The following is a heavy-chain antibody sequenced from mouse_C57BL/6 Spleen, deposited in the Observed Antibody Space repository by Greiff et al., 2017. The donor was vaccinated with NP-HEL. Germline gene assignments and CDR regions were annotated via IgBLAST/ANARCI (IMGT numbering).Heavy chain of an antibody. Sequence: EVQVVESGGGLVQPGGSMKLSCAASGFTFSDAWMDWVRQSPEKGLEWVAEIRNKANNHATYYAESVKGRFTISRDDSKSSVYLQMNSLRAEDTGIYYCTRTGFYAMDYWGQGTSVTVSS. CDR2: IRNKANNHAT. J-gene: IGHJ4*01. V-gene: IGHV6-6*01. D-gene: IGHD4-1*01. CDR1: GFTFSDAW. CDR3: TRTGFYAMDY.